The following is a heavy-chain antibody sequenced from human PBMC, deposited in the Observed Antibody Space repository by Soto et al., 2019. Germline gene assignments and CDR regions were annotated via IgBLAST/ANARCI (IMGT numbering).Heavy chain of an antibody. V-gene: IGHV3-48*03. CDR3: ARDRDELVGIFPYYYSMDV. CDR2: ISSSGRTT. Sequence: EVQLVESGGGLVQPGGSLRLSCAASGFTFSSYEMNWVRQAPGKGLEWVSYISSSGRTTYYADSVKGRFTISRDNAKNSLSLQMNRLRADDTAVYYCARDRDELVGIFPYYYSMDVWGQGTTVTVSS. CDR1: GFTFSSYE. J-gene: IGHJ6*02. D-gene: IGHD2-21*01.